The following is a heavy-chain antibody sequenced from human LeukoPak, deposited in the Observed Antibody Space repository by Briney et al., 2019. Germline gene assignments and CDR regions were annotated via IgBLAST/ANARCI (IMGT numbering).Heavy chain of an antibody. Sequence: SQTLSLTCTVSGVSISSGGYYWSWIRQHPGQGLEWIGYIPYSGSTYYNPSLKSRVTISVDTSKNQFSLKLSSVTAADTAVYYCARDHDQRNYYYGMDVWGQGTTVTVSS. V-gene: IGHV4-31*03. CDR2: IPYSGST. J-gene: IGHJ6*01. D-gene: IGHD3-16*01. CDR3: ARDHDQRNYYYGMDV. CDR1: GVSISSGGYY.